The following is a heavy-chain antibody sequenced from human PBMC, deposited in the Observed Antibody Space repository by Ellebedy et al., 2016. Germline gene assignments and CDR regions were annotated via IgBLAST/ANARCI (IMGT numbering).Heavy chain of an antibody. V-gene: IGHV1-8*02. J-gene: IGHJ5*02. CDR3: ARGSNWFNP. Sequence: ASVKVSCXASGYTFTGYYMHWVRQAPGQGLEWMGWMNPNSGNTGYAQKFQGRVTMTRNTSISTAYMELSSLRSEDTAVYYCARGSNWFNPWGQGTLVTVS. CDR2: MNPNSGNT. CDR1: GYTFTGYY.